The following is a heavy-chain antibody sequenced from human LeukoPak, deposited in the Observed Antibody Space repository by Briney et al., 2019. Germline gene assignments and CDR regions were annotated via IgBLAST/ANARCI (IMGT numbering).Heavy chain of an antibody. Sequence: SETLSLTCAVYGGSFSGYYWSWIRQPPGKGLEWIGEINHSGSTNYNPSLKSRVTISVDTSKNQFSLKLSSVTAADTAVYYCARGDADYYDSSDYYKEDYWGQGTLVTVSS. CDR3: ARGDADYYDSSDYYKEDY. CDR2: INHSGST. CDR1: GGSFSGYY. D-gene: IGHD3-22*01. V-gene: IGHV4-34*01. J-gene: IGHJ4*02.